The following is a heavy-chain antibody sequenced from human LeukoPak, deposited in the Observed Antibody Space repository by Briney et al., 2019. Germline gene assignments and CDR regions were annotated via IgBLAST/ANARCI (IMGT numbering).Heavy chain of an antibody. V-gene: IGHV3-21*01. D-gene: IGHD5-18*01. CDR2: ISTSSSSSSYI. J-gene: IGHJ4*02. Sequence: GGSLRPSCAGSGFTFSSYSMNGVRQAPGKGLEWVSSISTSSSSSSYIYYADSVKGRFTISRDNSKNSLYLQMNSLRAEDTAVYYCARDPGYNYGFDYWGQGTLVTISS. CDR1: GFTFSSYS. CDR3: ARDPGYNYGFDY.